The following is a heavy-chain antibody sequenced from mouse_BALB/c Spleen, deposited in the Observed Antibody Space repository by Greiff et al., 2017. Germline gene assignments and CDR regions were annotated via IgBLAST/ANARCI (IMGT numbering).Heavy chain of an antibody. D-gene: IGHD1-1*01. J-gene: IGHJ2*01. CDR3: ARAPITTVVAGAFDY. Sequence: QVQLKESGAELVKPGASVKLSCKASGYTFTSYWMHWVKQRPGQGLEWIGEINPSNGRTNYNEKFKSKATLTVDKSSSTAYMQLSSLTSEDSAVYYCARAPITTVVAGAFDYWGQGTTLTVSS. V-gene: IGHV1S81*02. CDR1: GYTFTSYW. CDR2: INPSNGRT.